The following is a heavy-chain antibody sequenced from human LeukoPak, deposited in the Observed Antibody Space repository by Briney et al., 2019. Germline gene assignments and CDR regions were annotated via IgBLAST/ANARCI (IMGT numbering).Heavy chain of an antibody. CDR1: GFTFSSYS. CDR3: ARGPMREWELPEWFDP. J-gene: IGHJ5*02. CDR2: ISSSSSYI. V-gene: IGHV3-21*01. D-gene: IGHD1-26*01. Sequence: PGGSLRLSCAASGFTFSSYSMNWVRQAPGKGLEWVSSISSSSSYIYYADSVKGRFTISRDNAKNSLHLQMNSLRAEDTAVYYCARGPMREWELPEWFDPWGQGTLVTVSS.